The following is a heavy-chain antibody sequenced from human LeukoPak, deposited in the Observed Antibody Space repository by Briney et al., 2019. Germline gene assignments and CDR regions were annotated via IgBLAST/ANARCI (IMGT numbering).Heavy chain of an antibody. CDR1: GGTFSSYA. CDR3: ARGKIAAAGTGYFDY. CDR2: IIPIFGTA. D-gene: IGHD6-13*01. Sequence: ASVKVSCKASGGTFSSYAISWVRQAPGQGLEWMEGIIPIFGTANYAQKFQGRVTITADESTSTAYMELSSLRSEDTAVYYCARGKIAAAGTGYFDYWGQGTLVTVSS. J-gene: IGHJ4*02. V-gene: IGHV1-69*13.